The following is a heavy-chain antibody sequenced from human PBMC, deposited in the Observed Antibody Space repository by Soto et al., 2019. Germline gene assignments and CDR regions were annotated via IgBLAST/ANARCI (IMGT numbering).Heavy chain of an antibody. CDR3: ARVPGSL. J-gene: IGHJ4*02. D-gene: IGHD1-26*01. CDR1: GFSVSSNY. Sequence: DVQLVESGGGLVQPGGSLRLSCAASGFSVSSNYMSWVRQAPGKGLEWVSFIYSGGRTYSADSVKGRFTISRDNSMNTMYLQMNSLRAEDTAVYYCARVPGSLWGQGPLVTVSS. CDR2: IYSGGRT. V-gene: IGHV3-66*01.